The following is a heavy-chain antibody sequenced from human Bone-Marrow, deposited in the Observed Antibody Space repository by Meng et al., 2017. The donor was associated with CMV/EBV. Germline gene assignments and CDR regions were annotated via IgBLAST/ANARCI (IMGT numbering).Heavy chain of an antibody. CDR2: IHYSGST. CDR3: ARGGTYNGIYFDY. D-gene: IGHD1-26*01. CDR1: GGSVSSGSYY. J-gene: IGHJ4*02. V-gene: IGHV4-61*01. Sequence: SGGSVSSGSYYWSWIRQPPGKGLEWIGYIHYSGSTSYIVSLKSRVTMSVGTSKNQFSLNLNSVTAADTAVYYCARGGTYNGIYFDYWGQGTLVTVSS.